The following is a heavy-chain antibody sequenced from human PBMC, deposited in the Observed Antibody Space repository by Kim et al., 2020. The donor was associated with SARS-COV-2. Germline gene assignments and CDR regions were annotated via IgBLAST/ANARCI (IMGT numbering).Heavy chain of an antibody. V-gene: IGHV3-23*03. CDR3: AKVGGDYYDSSGYYYVDY. D-gene: IGHD3-22*01. Sequence: KGRFTISRDDSKNTLYLQMNSLRAEDTAVYYCAKVGGDYYDSSGYYYVDYWGQGTLVTVSS. J-gene: IGHJ4*02.